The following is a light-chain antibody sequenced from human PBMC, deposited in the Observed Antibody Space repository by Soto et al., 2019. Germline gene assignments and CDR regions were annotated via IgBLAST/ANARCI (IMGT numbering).Light chain of an antibody. V-gene: IGLV2-14*01. Sequence: QSALTQPASVSGSPGQSITISCTGTSGDVGGYNYVSWYQQHPGKAPKLMIYDVSSRPSGVSNRFSGSKSGNTASLTISGLQAEDEADYYCSSYTSSSTPLYVFGTGTKVTVL. J-gene: IGLJ1*01. CDR3: SSYTSSSTPLYV. CDR2: DVS. CDR1: SGDVGGYNY.